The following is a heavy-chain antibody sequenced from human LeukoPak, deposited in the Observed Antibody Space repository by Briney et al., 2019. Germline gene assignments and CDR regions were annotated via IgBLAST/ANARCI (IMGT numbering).Heavy chain of an antibody. V-gene: IGHV4-4*02. CDR1: GGSISNTNW. J-gene: IGHJ4*02. CDR2: VNLQGST. Sequence: PSETPSLTCGVSGGSISNTNWWTWVRQPPGKGLEWIGEVNLQGSTNHNPPHKSRVAISVDKSENHISLKLTSVTAADTAVYYCAREGGLYRPLEYSGQGTLVTVAS. CDR3: AREGGLYRPLEY.